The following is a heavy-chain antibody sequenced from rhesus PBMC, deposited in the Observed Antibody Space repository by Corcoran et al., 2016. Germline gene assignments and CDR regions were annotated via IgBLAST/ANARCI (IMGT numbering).Heavy chain of an antibody. CDR1: GGSISSSY. V-gene: IGHV4-169*02. CDR2: IYGSGSST. CDR3: ASDPDTAGTGPFDY. Sequence: QLQLQESGPGLVKPSETLSVTCAVSGGSISSSYWSWIRQAPGKGLEWIGFIYGSGSSTNYNPSLKSRVTLSVEPSKTQLSLKLSSVTAADTAVYYCASDPDTAGTGPFDYWGQGVLVTVSS. J-gene: IGHJ4*01. D-gene: IGHD5-30*01.